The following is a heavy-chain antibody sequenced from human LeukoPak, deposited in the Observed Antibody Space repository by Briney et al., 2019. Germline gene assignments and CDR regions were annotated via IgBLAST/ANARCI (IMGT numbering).Heavy chain of an antibody. Sequence: PGGSLRLSCAASGFTFSNYEMNWVRQAPGKGLEWVSYISSSGSTIYYADSVKGRFTISRDNAKNSLYLQMNSLRAEDTAVYYCASTDYYDSDYWGQGTLVTVSS. J-gene: IGHJ4*02. D-gene: IGHD3-22*01. CDR2: ISSSGSTI. V-gene: IGHV3-48*03. CDR3: ASTDYYDSDY. CDR1: GFTFSNYE.